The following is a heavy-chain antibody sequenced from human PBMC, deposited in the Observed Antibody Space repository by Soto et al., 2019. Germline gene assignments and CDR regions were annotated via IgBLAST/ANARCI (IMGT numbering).Heavy chain of an antibody. CDR1: GDSMSTNY. V-gene: IGHV4-59*01. Sequence: TSETLSLTCIVSGDSMSTNYWHWIRQPPGKALEWIGYVYYNGGTNYNPSLNSRVTISVDTSMNQLSLRLSSVTAADTAVYYCARGGTTMVKYYFDYWGQGALVTVSS. D-gene: IGHD5-18*01. CDR3: ARGGTTMVKYYFDY. CDR2: VYYNGGT. J-gene: IGHJ4*02.